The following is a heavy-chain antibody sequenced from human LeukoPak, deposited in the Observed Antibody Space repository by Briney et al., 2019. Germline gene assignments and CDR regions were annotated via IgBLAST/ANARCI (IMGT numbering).Heavy chain of an antibody. J-gene: IGHJ4*02. CDR3: ARQYYYGSGSRYYFDY. V-gene: IGHV4-59*08. D-gene: IGHD3-10*01. Sequence: SETLSLTCTVSGGSIRNFYWSWIRQPPGKGLEFIGYIYSSGSTNYNPSLKSRVTISVDMSKNQFSLKLSSVTAADTALYYCARQYYYGSGSRYYFDYWGRGTLVTVSS. CDR2: IYSSGST. CDR1: GGSIRNFY.